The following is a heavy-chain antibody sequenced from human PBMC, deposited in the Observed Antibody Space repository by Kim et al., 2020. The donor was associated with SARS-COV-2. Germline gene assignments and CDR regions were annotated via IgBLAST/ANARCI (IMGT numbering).Heavy chain of an antibody. V-gene: IGHV1-69*10. CDR3: ASADSDYGGNSVRWFDP. CDR2: IIPILGIA. CDR1: GGTFSSYA. D-gene: IGHD4-17*01. J-gene: IGHJ5*02. Sequence: SVKVSCKASGGTFSSYAISWVRQAPGQGLEWMGRIIPILGIANYAQKFQGRVTITADKSTSTAYMELSSLRSEDTAVYYCASADSDYGGNSVRWFDPWGQGTLVTVSS.